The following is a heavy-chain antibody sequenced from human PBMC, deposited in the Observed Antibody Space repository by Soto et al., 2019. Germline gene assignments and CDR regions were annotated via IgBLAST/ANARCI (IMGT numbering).Heavy chain of an antibody. Sequence: QVQLVQSGAEVKKPGASVRVSCKTYGYSFVNFFLHWVRQAPGQGPEWMGLVNPKRGGTEYAPNFQGRVTMTRDTSINTVYLDLSGLTSDDTAVYYCARDSGIPGRFWSVDIWGRGTLVTVSP. V-gene: IGHV1-2*06. J-gene: IGHJ2*01. CDR1: GYSFVNFF. CDR2: VNPKRGGT. D-gene: IGHD2-21*01. CDR3: ARDSGIPGRFWSVDI.